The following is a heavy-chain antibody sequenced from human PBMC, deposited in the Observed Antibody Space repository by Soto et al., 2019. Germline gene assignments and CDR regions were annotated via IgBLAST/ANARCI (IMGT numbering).Heavy chain of an antibody. V-gene: IGHV1-18*04. CDR3: ARDRCSSTRCYRRHYYYGMDV. D-gene: IGHD2-2*02. J-gene: IGHJ6*02. CDR1: GYTFTSYG. Sequence: ASGEGPCKASGYTFTSYGISWVRQAPGQGLEWMGWISAYNGNTNYAQKLQGRVTMTTDTSTSTAYMELRSLRSDDTAVYYCARDRCSSTRCYRRHYYYGMDVWGQGTTVTVSS. CDR2: ISAYNGNT.